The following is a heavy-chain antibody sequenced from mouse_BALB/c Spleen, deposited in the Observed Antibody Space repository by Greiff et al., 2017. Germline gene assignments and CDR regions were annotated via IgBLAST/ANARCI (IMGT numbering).Heavy chain of an antibody. J-gene: IGHJ3*01. CDR3: ARYYRYDAAWFAY. Sequence: QVQLQQSGAELMTPGASVKISCKATGYTFSSYWIEWVKQRPGHGLEWIGEILPGSGSTNYNEKFKGKATFTADTSSNTAYMQLSSLTSEDSAVYDCARYYRYDAAWFAYWGQGTLVTVSA. D-gene: IGHD2-14*01. CDR1: GYTFSSYW. V-gene: IGHV1-9*01. CDR2: ILPGSGST.